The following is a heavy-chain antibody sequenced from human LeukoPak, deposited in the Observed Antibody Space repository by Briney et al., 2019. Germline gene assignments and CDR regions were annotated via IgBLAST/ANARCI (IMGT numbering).Heavy chain of an antibody. CDR3: VALLRGIGY. V-gene: IGHV3-72*01. CDR2: SRNEGHSYST. D-gene: IGHD3-10*01. Sequence: GGSLRLSCAVSGFTFSDHYMDWVRQAPGKGLEWIGRSRNEGHSYSTDFAASVRGRASLSRDHSRNSLYLQINSLRTDDTAVYCCVALLRGIGYWGQGTLVTVSS. J-gene: IGHJ4*02. CDR1: GFTFSDHY.